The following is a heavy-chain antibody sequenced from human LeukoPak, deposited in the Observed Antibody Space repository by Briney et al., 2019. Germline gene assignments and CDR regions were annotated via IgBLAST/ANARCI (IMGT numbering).Heavy chain of an antibody. CDR2: IIPIFGTA. V-gene: IGHV1-69*13. J-gene: IGHJ5*02. D-gene: IGHD2-2*01. Sequence: ASVKVSCKASGGTFISYAISWVRQAPGQGLEWMGGIIPIFGTANYAQKFQGRVTITADESTSTAYMELSSLRSEDTAVYYCARHCSSTSCPPWGQGTLVTVSS. CDR1: GGTFISYA. CDR3: ARHCSSTSCPP.